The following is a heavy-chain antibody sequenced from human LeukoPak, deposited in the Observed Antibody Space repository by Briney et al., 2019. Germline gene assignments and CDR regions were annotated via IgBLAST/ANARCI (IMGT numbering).Heavy chain of an antibody. J-gene: IGHJ4*02. CDR3: AKTVGSSGWYYFDY. Sequence: GGSLRLSCAASGFTFSTFGMSWVRQAPGKGLESVSAVTGCGSGTNYADSVKGRFTISRDNSMNTLHLQMNSLRAEDTAVYYCAKTVGSSGWYYFDYWGQGILVTVSS. V-gene: IGHV3-23*01. CDR1: GFTFSTFG. D-gene: IGHD6-19*01. CDR2: VTGCGSGT.